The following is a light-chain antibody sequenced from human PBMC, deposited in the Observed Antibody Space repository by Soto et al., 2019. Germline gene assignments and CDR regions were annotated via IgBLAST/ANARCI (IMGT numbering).Light chain of an antibody. CDR3: QQYGSSPST. J-gene: IGKJ1*01. Sequence: EIVLTQSPGTLSLSPGEGATLSCRASQSVSSNYLAWYQQKPGQAPRLLIYGASSWATGIPDRFSGSGSGTDFTLTISRLGPEDFAVHYCQQYGSSPSTLGQGTKVEVK. CDR1: QSVSSNY. CDR2: GAS. V-gene: IGKV3-20*01.